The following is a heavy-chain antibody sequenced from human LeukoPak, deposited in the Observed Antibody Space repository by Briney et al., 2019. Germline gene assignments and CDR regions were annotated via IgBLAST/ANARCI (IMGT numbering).Heavy chain of an antibody. D-gene: IGHD3-22*01. CDR2: IYYSGST. Sequence: PSETLSLTCTVAGGSISGYYWSWIRQPPGKGLECIGYIYYSGSTNYNPSLKSRVTISVDTSRNQFSLKLTSVTAADTAVYYCAEISDRDSSGYYWGFEYWGQGTPVTVSS. CDR1: GGSISGYY. J-gene: IGHJ4*02. V-gene: IGHV4-59*08. CDR3: AEISDRDSSGYYWGFEY.